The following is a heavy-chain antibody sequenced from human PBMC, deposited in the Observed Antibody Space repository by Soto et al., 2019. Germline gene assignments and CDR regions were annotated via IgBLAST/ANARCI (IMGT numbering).Heavy chain of an antibody. D-gene: IGHD3-10*01. CDR3: MNLYSYGSGSYYK. CDR2: MSGSGGST. Sequence: EVQLLESGGGLVQPGGSLRLSCAASGFTFSTYAMSWVRQAPGKGLEWVSGMSGSGGSTYYADSVKGRFTISRDNSKNTLYLQMNSLRAEDTAVYYCMNLYSYGSGSYYKWGQGTLSPSPQ. CDR1: GFTFSTYA. V-gene: IGHV3-23*01. J-gene: IGHJ4*02.